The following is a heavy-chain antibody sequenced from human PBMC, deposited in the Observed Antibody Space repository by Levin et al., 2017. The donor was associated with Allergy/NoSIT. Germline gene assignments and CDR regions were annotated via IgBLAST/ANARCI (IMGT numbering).Heavy chain of an antibody. CDR2: ISADNGNT. CDR1: GYTFSNYG. D-gene: IGHD5-24*01. Sequence: EASVKVSCKPSGYTFSNYGITWVRQAPGQGLEWMGWISADNGNTNYVQKFQGRVTMTTDTSTSTAYMELRSLRSDDTAAYYCARIPGERWLQSTWGYYFDYWGQGTLVTVSS. V-gene: IGHV1-18*01. J-gene: IGHJ4*02. CDR3: ARIPGERWLQSTWGYYFDY.